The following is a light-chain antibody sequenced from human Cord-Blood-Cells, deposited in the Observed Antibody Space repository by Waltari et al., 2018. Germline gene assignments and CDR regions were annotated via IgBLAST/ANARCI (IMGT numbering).Light chain of an antibody. Sequence: EIVMTQSPATLSVSPGERATLSCRASHSVSSNLAWYPQKPGQAPRLLIYGASTRATGIPARFSGSGSGTEFTLTISSLQSEDFAVYYCQQYNNWPPLTFGGGTKVEIK. CDR3: QQYNNWPPLT. CDR1: HSVSSN. V-gene: IGKV3-15*01. J-gene: IGKJ4*01. CDR2: GAS.